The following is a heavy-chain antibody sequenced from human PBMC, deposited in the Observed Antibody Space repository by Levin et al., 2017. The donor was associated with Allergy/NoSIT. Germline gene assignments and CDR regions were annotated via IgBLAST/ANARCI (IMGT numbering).Heavy chain of an antibody. CDR2: IYSGGTT. J-gene: IGHJ4*02. CDR3: ASGEVFDY. CDR1: GLTVSSNY. D-gene: IGHD3-10*01. Sequence: GESLKISCAASGLTVSSNYMSWVRQAPGKGLEWVSVIYSGGTTYYADSVKGRFTISRDNSKNTLYLQMNSLRAEDTAVYYCASGEVFDYWGQGTLVTVSS. V-gene: IGHV3-53*01.